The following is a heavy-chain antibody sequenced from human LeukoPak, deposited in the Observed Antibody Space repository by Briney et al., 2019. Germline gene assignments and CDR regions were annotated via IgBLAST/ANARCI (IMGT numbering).Heavy chain of an antibody. CDR2: IIPILGIA. Sequence: SVKVSCKASGGTFSSYAISWVRQAPGQGLEWMGRIIPILGIANYAQKFQGRVTITPDKSTSTAYMELSSLRSEDTAVYYCAHYGDYEMTFDYWGQGTLVTVSS. CDR3: AHYGDYEMTFDY. CDR1: GGTFSSYA. V-gene: IGHV1-69*04. D-gene: IGHD4-17*01. J-gene: IGHJ4*02.